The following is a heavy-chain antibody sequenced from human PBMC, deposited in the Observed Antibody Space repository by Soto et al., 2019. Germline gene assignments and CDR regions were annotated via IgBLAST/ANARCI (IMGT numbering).Heavy chain of an antibody. V-gene: IGHV3-30*18. CDR3: AKGLYCSSTSLSLCGMDV. D-gene: IGHD2-2*01. CDR1: GFTFSSYG. CDR2: ISYDGSNK. J-gene: IGHJ6*02. Sequence: GGSLRLSCAASGFTFSSYGMHWVRQAPGKGLEWVAVISYDGSNKYYADSVKGRFTISRDNSKNTLYLQMNSLRAEDTAVYYCAKGLYCSSTSLSLCGMDVWGQGTTVTVSS.